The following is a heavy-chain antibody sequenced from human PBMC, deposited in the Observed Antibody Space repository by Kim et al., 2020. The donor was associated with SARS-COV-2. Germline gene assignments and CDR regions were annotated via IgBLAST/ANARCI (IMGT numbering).Heavy chain of an antibody. V-gene: IGHV3-33*01. J-gene: IGHJ6*02. CDR3: ARSYGGNYYFGMDV. Sequence: GGSLRLSCAGSGFTFKSYGIHWVRQAPGKGLEWVTAIWYDGSNKYYADSVKGRFTISRDNSKNTVFLEMNSLRAEDTALYFCARSYGGNYYFGMDVWGQGTPVTVSS. CDR2: IWYDGSNK. CDR1: GFTFKSYG. D-gene: IGHD4-17*01.